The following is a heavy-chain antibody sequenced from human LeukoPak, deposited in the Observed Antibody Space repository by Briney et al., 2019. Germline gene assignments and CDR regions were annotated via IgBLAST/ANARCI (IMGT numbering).Heavy chain of an antibody. V-gene: IGHV3-23*01. D-gene: IGHD2-21*02. CDR3: AKHRRSTLVTAYFDS. J-gene: IGHJ4*02. CDR2: ISSRGDDT. CDR1: GFTFDDYG. Sequence: PGGSLRLSCAASGFTFDDYGMSWVRQAPGKGLEWVSSISSRGDDTTYADSVKGRFTISRDNSKNTLYLQLNSLRVDDAAIYYCAKHRRSTLVTAYFDSWGQGTLVTVSS.